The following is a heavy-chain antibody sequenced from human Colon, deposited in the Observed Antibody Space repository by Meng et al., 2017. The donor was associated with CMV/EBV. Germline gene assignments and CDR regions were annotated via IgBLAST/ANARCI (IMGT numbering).Heavy chain of an antibody. V-gene: IGHV3-20*04. CDR1: RFTFDDYG. Sequence: GESLKISCEASRFTFDDYGMRWVRQAPGKGLEWIAALDWNGGSINYAESVKGRFTISRDNANNFLYLQMNSLRAEDTALYYCVRFSTIFGVPVFDHWGQGTLVIVS. D-gene: IGHD3-3*01. J-gene: IGHJ4*02. CDR3: VRFSTIFGVPVFDH. CDR2: LDWNGGSI.